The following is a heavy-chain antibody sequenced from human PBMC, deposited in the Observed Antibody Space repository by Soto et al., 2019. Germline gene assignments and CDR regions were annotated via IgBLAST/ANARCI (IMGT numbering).Heavy chain of an antibody. CDR2: ISAYNGNT. Sequence: ASVKVSCKASGYTFTSYGISWVRQAPGQGLEWMGWISAYNGNTNYAQKLQGRVTMTTDTSTSTAYMELRSLRSDDTAVYYCARIRTGITGTSKFDYWGQGTRVTVSS. D-gene: IGHD1-7*01. J-gene: IGHJ4*02. V-gene: IGHV1-18*01. CDR1: GYTFTSYG. CDR3: ARIRTGITGTSKFDY.